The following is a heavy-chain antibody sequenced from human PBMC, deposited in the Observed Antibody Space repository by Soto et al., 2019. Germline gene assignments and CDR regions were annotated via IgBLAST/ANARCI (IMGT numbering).Heavy chain of an antibody. V-gene: IGHV3-30*03. D-gene: IGHD6-19*01. CDR2: KSTGGREK. CDR3: VRGLYSSGWSVLDY. Sequence: QVQLVESGGGVVQPGKSLRLPRATSGFTFTNPVIQLVRQASGQGLGLVAGKSTGGREKYNADSVKGRVPIARDNPKNLVYLQMSSLRGEDTALYYCVRGLYSSGWSVLDYWGQGTPVTVSS. CDR1: GFTFTNPV. J-gene: IGHJ4*02.